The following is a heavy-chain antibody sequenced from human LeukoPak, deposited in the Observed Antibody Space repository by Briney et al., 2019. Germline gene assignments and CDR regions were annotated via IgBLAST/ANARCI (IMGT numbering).Heavy chain of an antibody. CDR2: INTKGET. CDR3: PASNDAKIAPFDH. V-gene: IGHV4-4*09. J-gene: IGHJ4*02. D-gene: IGHD2-21*01. CDR1: GVSMSAYQ. Sequence: SETLSLTCTVSGVSMSAYQWSWVRQSPEKGLEWIGCINTKGETSYNPSLKSRVTTSVDTSKSQFSLRLTSVTAADTAVYYCPASNDAKIAPFDHWGQGAPVTVSS.